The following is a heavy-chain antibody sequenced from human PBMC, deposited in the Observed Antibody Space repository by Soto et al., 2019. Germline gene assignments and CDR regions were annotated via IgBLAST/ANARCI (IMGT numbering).Heavy chain of an antibody. CDR2: INIGNGNT. CDR1: GYTFTYYP. CDR3: AREPLCGGRCYDNYFDP. D-gene: IGHD2-15*01. Sequence: QVQLVQSGTEVKKLGASVKLSCKASGYTFTYYPIHWVRQAPGQRLEWMGWINIGNGNTASSQKFQDRVTITRETSASTAYMELTSLRSEDTAVYYCAREPLCGGRCYDNYFDPWGQGTLVTVSS. V-gene: IGHV1-3*04. J-gene: IGHJ5*02.